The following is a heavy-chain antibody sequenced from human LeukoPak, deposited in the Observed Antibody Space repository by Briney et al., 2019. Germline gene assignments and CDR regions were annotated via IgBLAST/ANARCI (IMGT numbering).Heavy chain of an antibody. CDR2: VYYSRST. CDR3: ARRSDYYGSGSYSFLFDY. CDR1: GGSISSNDYY. V-gene: IGHV4-30-4*01. D-gene: IGHD3-10*01. J-gene: IGHJ4*02. Sequence: SQTLSLTCTVSGGSISSNDYYWSWIRQPPGKGLEWIGYVYYSRSTYYNPFLKSRVTISIDTSKNQFSLKLSSVTAADTAVYYCARRSDYYGSGSYSFLFDYWGLGTLVTVSS.